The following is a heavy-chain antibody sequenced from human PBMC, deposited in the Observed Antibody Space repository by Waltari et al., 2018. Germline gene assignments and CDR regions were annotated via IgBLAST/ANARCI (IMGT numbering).Heavy chain of an antibody. CDR3: VTTGVAGFY. D-gene: IGHD6-19*01. Sequence: EVQLVESGGGLVQPGGSLRLSCAAYGFTFSHVWMYWVRQSPGKGLVLVLRISMDGSIVNYADSVKGRCTISRDNAKSTLFLQMNSLRVDDTALYYCVTTGVAGFYWGQGTRVTVSS. CDR2: ISMDGSIV. J-gene: IGHJ4*02. CDR1: GFTFSHVW. V-gene: IGHV3-74*01.